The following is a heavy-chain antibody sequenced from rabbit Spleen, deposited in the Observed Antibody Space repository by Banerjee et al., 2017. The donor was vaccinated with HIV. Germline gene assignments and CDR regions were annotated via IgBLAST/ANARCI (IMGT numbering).Heavy chain of an antibody. Sequence: QELVESGGGLVQPGGSLKLSCKASRFDFNTYSMSWVRQAPGKGLEWIGIIYAAKGSTDYASWVNGRFTISSDNAQSTVDLKMTSLTAADTATYFCVRDRADIGGDYGPYYFDFWGQGTLVTVS. CDR1: RFDFNTYS. D-gene: IGHD2-1*01. J-gene: IGHJ4*01. CDR2: IYAAKGST. V-gene: IGHV1S7*01. CDR3: VRDRADIGGDYGPYYFDF.